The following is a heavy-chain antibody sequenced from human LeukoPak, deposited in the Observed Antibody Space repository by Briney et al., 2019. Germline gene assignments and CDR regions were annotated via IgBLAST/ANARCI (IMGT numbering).Heavy chain of an antibody. D-gene: IGHD2-15*01. CDR1: GYSFTTYW. CDR2: IYPGDSET. J-gene: IGHJ5*02. V-gene: IGHV5-51*01. CDR3: ARRPSPRYCSGGSCYSEYNWFDP. Sequence: GESLKISCKGSGYSFTTYWIGWVRQMPGKGLEWMGVIYPGDSETRYSPSFQGQVTISADKSISTAYLQWSSLKASGTAVYYCARRPSPRYCSGGSCYSEYNWFDPWGQGTLVTVSS.